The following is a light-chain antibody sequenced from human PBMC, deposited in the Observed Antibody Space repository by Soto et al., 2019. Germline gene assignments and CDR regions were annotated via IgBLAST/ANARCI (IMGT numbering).Light chain of an antibody. CDR2: AGS. J-gene: IGKJ1*01. CDR1: QSISIN. CDR3: QQFRNWPST. V-gene: IGKV3D-15*01. Sequence: DIGLTQSPCTLSVSPGDRVTLSCRASQSISINLAWYQQKPGQAPRLLIHAGSTRATGIPARISGSGSGTEFTLTISSLQSEDFAVYYCQQFRNWPSTFGQGTKVDI.